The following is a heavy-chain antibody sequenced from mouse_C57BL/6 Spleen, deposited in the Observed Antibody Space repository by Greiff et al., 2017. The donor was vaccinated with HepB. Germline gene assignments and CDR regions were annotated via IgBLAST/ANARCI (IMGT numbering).Heavy chain of an antibody. J-gene: IGHJ4*01. Sequence: QVQLQQPGAELVMPGASVKLSCKASGYTFNSYWMHWVKQRPGQGLEWIGEIDPSDSYTNYNQKFQGKSTLTVAKSYSTAYIQLSSLTSEDSAVYYCAREEELSGLRRGGYYAMDYRGQGTSVTVSS. V-gene: IGHV1-69*01. CDR3: AREEELSGLRRGGYYAMDY. CDR1: GYTFNSYW. D-gene: IGHD2-12*01. CDR2: IDPSDSYT.